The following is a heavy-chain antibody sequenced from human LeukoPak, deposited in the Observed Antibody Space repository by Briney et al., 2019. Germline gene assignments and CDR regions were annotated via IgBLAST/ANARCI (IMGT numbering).Heavy chain of an antibody. V-gene: IGHV3-30-3*01. CDR1: GFTFSSYA. Sequence: PGGSLRLSCAASGFTFSSYAMHWVRQAPGKGLEWVAVISYDGSNKYYADSVKGRFTISRDNSKNTLYLQMNSLRAEDTAVYYCARDLGYCSGGSCYTYYYYGMDVWGQGTTVTVSS. CDR2: ISYDGSNK. J-gene: IGHJ6*02. CDR3: ARDLGYCSGGSCYTYYYYGMDV. D-gene: IGHD2-15*01.